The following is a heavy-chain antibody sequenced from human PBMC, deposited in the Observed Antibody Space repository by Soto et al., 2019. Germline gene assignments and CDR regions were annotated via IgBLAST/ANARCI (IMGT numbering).Heavy chain of an antibody. CDR1: GFTFSSYA. Sequence: QVQLVESGGGVVQPGRSLRLSCAASGFTFSSYAMHWVRQAPGKGLEWVAVISYDGSNKYYADFVKGRFTISRDNSKNTLYLQMNSLRAEDTAVYYCARELSFDSGVDGPYLEAFDIWCQGTMVTVSS. J-gene: IGHJ3*02. V-gene: IGHV3-30-3*01. D-gene: IGHD3-3*01. CDR2: ISYDGSNK. CDR3: ARELSFDSGVDGPYLEAFDI.